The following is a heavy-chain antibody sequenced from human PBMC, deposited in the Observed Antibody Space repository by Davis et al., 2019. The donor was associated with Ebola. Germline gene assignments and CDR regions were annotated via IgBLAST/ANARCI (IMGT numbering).Heavy chain of an antibody. CDR2: ISSSSSYI. CDR3: ARDSADILTGYPQDFDY. Sequence: GESLKISCAASGFTFSSYSMNWVRQAPGKGLEWVSSISSSSSYIYYADSVKGRFTISRDNAKNSLYLQMNSPRAEDTAVYYCARDSADILTGYPQDFDYWGQGTLVTVSS. CDR1: GFTFSSYS. J-gene: IGHJ4*02. V-gene: IGHV3-21*01. D-gene: IGHD3-9*01.